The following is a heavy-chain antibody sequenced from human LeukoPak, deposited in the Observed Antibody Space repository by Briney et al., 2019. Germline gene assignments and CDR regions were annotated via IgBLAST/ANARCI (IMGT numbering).Heavy chain of an antibody. V-gene: IGHV4-30-4*08. CDR3: ARGHYDFWSGYYSRFDY. D-gene: IGHD3-3*01. J-gene: IGHJ4*02. Sequence: SQTLSLTCTVSGGSISSGDYYWSWIRQPPGKGLEWVGYIYYSGSTYYHPSLKSRLTISVDTSKNQCSLKLSSVTAADTAVYYCARGHYDFWSGYYSRFDYWGQGTLVTVSS. CDR2: IYYSGST. CDR1: GGSISSGDYY.